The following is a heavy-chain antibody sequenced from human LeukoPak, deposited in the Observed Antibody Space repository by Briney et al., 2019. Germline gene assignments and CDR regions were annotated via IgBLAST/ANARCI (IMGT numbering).Heavy chain of an antibody. CDR2: IDGGGST. CDR3: ARVSRYCTTTNCYGYFFDY. CDR1: GFTVSRNS. J-gene: IGHJ4*02. D-gene: IGHD2-2*01. Sequence: GGSLRLSCAASGFTVSRNSMSWIRQAPGKGLEWVSLIDGGGSTFNADSVKGRLTISRDNSKYTLHLQMNSLGAEDTAVYYCARVSRYCTTTNCYGYFFDYWGQGTLVTVSS. V-gene: IGHV3-66*01.